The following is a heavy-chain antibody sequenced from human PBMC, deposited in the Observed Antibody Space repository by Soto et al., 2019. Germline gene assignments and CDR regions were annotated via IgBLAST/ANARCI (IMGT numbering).Heavy chain of an antibody. D-gene: IGHD6-13*01. CDR3: AKDPLDSSSWYGGSWFDP. V-gene: IGHV3-23*01. CDR2: ISGSGGST. CDR1: GFTFSSYA. Sequence: PGGSLRLSCAASGFTFSSYAMSWVRQAPGKGLEWVSAISGSGGSTYYADSVKGRFTISRDNSKNTLYLQMNSLRAEDTAVYYCAKDPLDSSSWYGGSWFDPWGQRTLVTVSS. J-gene: IGHJ5*02.